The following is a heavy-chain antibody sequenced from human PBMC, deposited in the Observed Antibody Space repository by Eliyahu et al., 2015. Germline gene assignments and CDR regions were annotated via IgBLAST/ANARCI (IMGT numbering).Heavy chain of an antibody. D-gene: IGHD5-12*01. CDR1: GDSITSDGYF. CDR2: IYYSGSV. Sequence: QLQLQESGPGLVKPSETLSLNCSVTGDSITSDGYFWGWIRRPPGKGLEWIASIYYSGSVYYNPSLRSRVTIPMDTSKNQFSLKLSSVTAADMGVYFCARHNPETGYDSRPFSFDSWGQGTLVTVSS. J-gene: IGHJ4*02. CDR3: ARHNPETGYDSRPFSFDS. V-gene: IGHV4-39*01.